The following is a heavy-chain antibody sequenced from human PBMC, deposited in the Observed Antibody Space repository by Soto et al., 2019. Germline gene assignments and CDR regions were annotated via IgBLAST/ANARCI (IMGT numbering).Heavy chain of an antibody. V-gene: IGHV2-70*11. CDR2: IDWDDDK. J-gene: IGHJ4*02. Sequence: GSGPTLVNPTQTLTLTCTFSGFSLSTTEMCVSWIRQPPGKALEWLARIDWDDDKYYSTFLKTRLSISKNTSKNQVVLTMTNMAPLDSVLYYCARPIYYPSSQYFDYWGQGTLVTVSS. D-gene: IGHD3-10*01. CDR1: GFSLSTTEMC. CDR3: ARPIYYPSSQYFDY.